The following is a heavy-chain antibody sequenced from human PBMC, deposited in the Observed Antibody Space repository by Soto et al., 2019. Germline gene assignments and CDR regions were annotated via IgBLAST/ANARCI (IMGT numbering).Heavy chain of an antibody. Sequence: LSLTCTVSGGSIGSYHWSWVRQPPGKGLEWIASVYYTGTTNYNPSLGSRVTISIDAPENQISLKLTSVTAADTAFYYCARDTVFKGLLVIWGPGTLENVSS. J-gene: IGHJ4*02. CDR3: ARDTVFKGLLVI. D-gene: IGHD4-17*01. CDR1: GGSIGSYH. CDR2: VYYTGTT. V-gene: IGHV4-59*01.